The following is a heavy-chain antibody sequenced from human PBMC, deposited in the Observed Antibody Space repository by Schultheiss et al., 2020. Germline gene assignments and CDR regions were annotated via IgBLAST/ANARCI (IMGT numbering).Heavy chain of an antibody. CDR1: GFTFSSYG. D-gene: IGHD2-15*01. J-gene: IGHJ4*02. CDR3: AKSRTLLNIVVYYFDY. V-gene: IGHV3-33*06. CDR2: IWYDGSNK. Sequence: GGSLRLSCAASGFTFSSYGMHWVRQAPGKGLEWVAVIWYDGSNKYYADSVKGRFTISRDNSKNTLYLQMNSLRAEDTAVYYCAKSRTLLNIVVYYFDYWGQGTLVTVSS.